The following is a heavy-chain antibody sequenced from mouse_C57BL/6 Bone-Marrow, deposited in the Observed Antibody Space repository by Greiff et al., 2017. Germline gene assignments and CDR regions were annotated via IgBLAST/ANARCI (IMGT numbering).Heavy chain of an antibody. CDR1: GYTFTGYW. Sequence: VQLQQSGAELMKPGASVKLSCKATGYTFTGYWIEWVKQRPGHGLEWIGEILPGSGSTNYNEKFKGKATFTADTSSNTACMQLSSLTTEDSAIYYCARCNYSNYLFAYWGQGTLVTVSA. D-gene: IGHD2-5*01. V-gene: IGHV1-9*01. J-gene: IGHJ3*01. CDR3: ARCNYSNYLFAY. CDR2: ILPGSGST.